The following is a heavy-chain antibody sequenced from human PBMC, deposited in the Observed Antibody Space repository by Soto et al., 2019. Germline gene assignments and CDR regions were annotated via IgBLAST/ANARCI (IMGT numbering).Heavy chain of an antibody. CDR2: IYYSGST. D-gene: IGHD1-26*01. V-gene: IGHV4-59*01. CDR1: GGSISSYY. CDR3: ASGSYYRPFDY. Sequence: NPSETVSLTCTVSGGSISSYYWSWIRQPPGKGLEWIGYIYYSGSTNYNPSLKSRVTISVDTSKNQFSLKLSSVTAADTAVYYCASGSYYRPFDYWGQGTLVTVSS. J-gene: IGHJ4*02.